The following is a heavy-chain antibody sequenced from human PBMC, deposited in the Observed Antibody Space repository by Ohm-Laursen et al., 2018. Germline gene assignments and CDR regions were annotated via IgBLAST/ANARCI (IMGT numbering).Heavy chain of an antibody. D-gene: IGHD1-7*01. CDR1: GYTFINYD. CDR3: ARGRLSGTRRALDI. V-gene: IGHV1-8*01. Sequence: APVKVSCKTSGYTFINYDIHWVRQASGQGLEWMGWMNPKNDDTGYAHKFQGRVTMSRNTSISTANLEMTSLRSEDTAVYYCARGRLSGTRRALDIWGQGTLVTVSS. CDR2: MNPKNDDT. J-gene: IGHJ3*02.